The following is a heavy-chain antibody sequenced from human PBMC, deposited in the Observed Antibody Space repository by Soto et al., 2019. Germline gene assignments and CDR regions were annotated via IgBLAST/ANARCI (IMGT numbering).Heavy chain of an antibody. J-gene: IGHJ6*02. CDR1: GGTFSKYS. V-gene: IGHV1-69*06. CDR3: ASTSYCNGISCYSLHYYGMDV. CDR2: ITPFVDTS. Sequence: QVRLVQSGAEVKKPGSSVKVSCKVSGGTFSKYSLSWVRQTPGQGLVWMGGITPFVDTSTYAQRFLDRVTITASKSPISAFLELSGLKSQDTALYFCASTSYCNGISCYSLHYYGMDVWGQGTTVTVSS. D-gene: IGHD2-2*01.